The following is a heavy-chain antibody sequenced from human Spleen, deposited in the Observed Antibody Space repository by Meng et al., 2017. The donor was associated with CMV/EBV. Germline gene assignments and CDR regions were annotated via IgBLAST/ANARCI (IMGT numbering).Heavy chain of an antibody. CDR3: ARDGGPRGSSWYRFDS. V-gene: IGHV3-53*01. J-gene: IGHJ4*02. Sequence: GGSLRLSCAASGFTVSSNYMSWVRQAPGKGLEWVSVIYSGGDTYYADSVKGRFTISRDNSKNTMYLQMNSLRAEDTAVYYCARDGGPRGSSWYRFDSWGQGTLVTVSS. CDR1: GFTVSSNY. CDR2: IYSGGDT. D-gene: IGHD6-13*01.